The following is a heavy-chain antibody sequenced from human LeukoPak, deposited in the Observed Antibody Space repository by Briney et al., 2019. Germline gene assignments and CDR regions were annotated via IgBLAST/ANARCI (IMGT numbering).Heavy chain of an antibody. J-gene: IGHJ4*02. CDR1: GFTFSSYG. D-gene: IGHD2-15*01. CDR2: IWYDGSNK. Sequence: GGSLRLSCAASGFTFSSYGMHWVRQAPGKGLEWVAVIWYDGSNKYYADSVKGRFTISKDNSKNTLYLQMNGLRAEDTTVYYCARDLGYCSGGSCYPRGFDYWGQGTLVTVSS. CDR3: ARDLGYCSGGSCYPRGFDY. V-gene: IGHV3-33*01.